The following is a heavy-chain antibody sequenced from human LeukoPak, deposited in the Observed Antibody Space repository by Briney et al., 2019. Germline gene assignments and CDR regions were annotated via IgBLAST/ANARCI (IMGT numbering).Heavy chain of an antibody. CDR2: IYYSGIT. J-gene: IGHJ4*02. V-gene: IGHV4-34*01. D-gene: IGHD5-12*01. Sequence: IPSETLSLTCAVYGGSFSGYYWSWIRQPPGKGLEYIGYIYYSGITNYNPSLKSRVTISVDTSKNQFSLKLSSVTAADTAVYYCARLGKWLRPFDYWGQGTLVTVSS. CDR1: GGSFSGYY. CDR3: ARLGKWLRPFDY.